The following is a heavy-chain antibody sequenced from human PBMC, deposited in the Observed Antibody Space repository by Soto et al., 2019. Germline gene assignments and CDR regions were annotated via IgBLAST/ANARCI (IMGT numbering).Heavy chain of an antibody. Sequence: EVQLLESGGGLVQPGGSLRLSCAASGFTFSSYAMSWVRQAPRKGLEWVSAISGSGGSTYYADSVKGRFTISRDNSKNTLYLQMNSLRAEDTAVYYCATTYSSIWDYYYYGMDVWGQGTTVTVSS. D-gene: IGHD6-13*01. CDR1: GFTFSSYA. V-gene: IGHV3-23*01. CDR3: ATTYSSIWDYYYYGMDV. CDR2: ISGSGGST. J-gene: IGHJ6*02.